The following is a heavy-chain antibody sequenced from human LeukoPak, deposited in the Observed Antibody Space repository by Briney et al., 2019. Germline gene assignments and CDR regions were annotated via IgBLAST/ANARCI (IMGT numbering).Heavy chain of an antibody. CDR1: GFTFSNYA. Sequence: GGSLRLSCAASGFTFSNYAMTWVRQAPGEGMEWLAVIDSSGGGIYYADSVKGRFTISRDNPKNTLYLQMNSLRAEDTAVFYCGKYSASGSRYFDYWGQGTLVTASS. J-gene: IGHJ4*02. D-gene: IGHD1-26*01. CDR2: IDSSGGGI. V-gene: IGHV3-23*01. CDR3: GKYSASGSRYFDY.